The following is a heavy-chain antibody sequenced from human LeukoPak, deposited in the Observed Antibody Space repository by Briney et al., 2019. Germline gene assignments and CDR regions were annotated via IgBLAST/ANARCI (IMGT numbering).Heavy chain of an antibody. D-gene: IGHD6-19*01. Sequence: ASVKVSCKASGGTFSSYAISWVRQAPGQGLEWMGWINPNSGGTNYAQKFQGRVTMTRDTSISTAYMELSRLRSDDTAVYYCARDPRAVAGSFDYWGQGTLVTVSS. CDR1: GGTFSSYA. J-gene: IGHJ4*02. CDR2: INPNSGGT. V-gene: IGHV1-2*02. CDR3: ARDPRAVAGSFDY.